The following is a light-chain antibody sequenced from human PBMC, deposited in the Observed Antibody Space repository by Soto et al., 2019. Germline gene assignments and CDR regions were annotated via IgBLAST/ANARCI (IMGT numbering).Light chain of an antibody. CDR2: KAS. CDR3: QQYNSYMYT. J-gene: IGKJ2*01. V-gene: IGKV1-5*03. Sequence: DIQMTQSTSTLSASVGDRVTITCRASQSISSWLAWYQQKPGKAPKLLIYKASSLESGVPSRFSGSGSGTEFTLTISSLQPYDFATYYCQQYNSYMYTFGQGTKLEIK. CDR1: QSISSW.